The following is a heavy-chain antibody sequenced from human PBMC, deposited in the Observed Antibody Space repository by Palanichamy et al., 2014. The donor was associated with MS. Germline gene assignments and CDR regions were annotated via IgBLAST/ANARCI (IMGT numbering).Heavy chain of an antibody. V-gene: IGHV4-59*08. Sequence: VQAAGVGPKTGEGLPETLSLTCTVSVAPSVLTTGAGSGSPQEGTGVDWVYLLYGGTNYHPSLKSRVTISVDASENQFSLRLSSVTAADTAVYYCARFTSTYSYAFDIWGQGTMVIVSS. J-gene: IGHJ3*02. CDR2: LLYGGT. CDR3: ARFTSTYSYAFDI. D-gene: IGHD2-15*01. CDR1: VAPSVLTT.